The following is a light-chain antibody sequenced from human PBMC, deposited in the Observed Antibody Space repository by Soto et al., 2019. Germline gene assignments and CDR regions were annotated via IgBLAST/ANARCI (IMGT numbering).Light chain of an antibody. J-gene: IGKJ2*01. Sequence: EIVLTQSPGTLSLSPGERATLSCRASQSVSSSYLAWYQQKPGQPPRLLIYGASSGATGIPDRFSGSGSGTDFTLTISSLEPEDFAVYYCQQYGSPPYTFGQGTKLEIK. CDR2: GAS. V-gene: IGKV3-20*01. CDR1: QSVSSSY. CDR3: QQYGSPPYT.